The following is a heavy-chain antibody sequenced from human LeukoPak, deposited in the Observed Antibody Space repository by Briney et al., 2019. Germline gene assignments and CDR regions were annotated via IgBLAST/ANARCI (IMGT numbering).Heavy chain of an antibody. J-gene: IGHJ2*01. CDR3: ARRKDTAMVLVGWYFDL. CDR2: IYYSGST. D-gene: IGHD5-18*01. V-gene: IGHV4-39*01. CDR1: GGSISSSSYY. Sequence: SETPSLTCTVSGGSISSSSYYWGWIRQPPGKGLEWIGSIYYSGSTYYNPSLKSRVTISVDTSKNQFSLKLSSVTAADTAVYYCARRKDTAMVLVGWYFDLWGRGTLVTVSS.